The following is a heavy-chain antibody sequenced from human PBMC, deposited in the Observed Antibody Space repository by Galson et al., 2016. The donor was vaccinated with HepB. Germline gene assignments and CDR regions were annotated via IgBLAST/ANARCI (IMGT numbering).Heavy chain of an antibody. Sequence: SLRLSCAASGFTFSKYGIHWVRQAPGKGLEWVSVIWHGGSSKYYADSVKGRFTISRDNSKNTLYLQMNNLRGDDTAVYYCATDRCSTHGCGFEIWGQGTMVTVSS. V-gene: IGHV3-33*03. CDR3: ATDRCSTHGCGFEI. J-gene: IGHJ3*02. CDR1: GFTFSKYG. D-gene: IGHD6-13*01. CDR2: IWHGGSSK.